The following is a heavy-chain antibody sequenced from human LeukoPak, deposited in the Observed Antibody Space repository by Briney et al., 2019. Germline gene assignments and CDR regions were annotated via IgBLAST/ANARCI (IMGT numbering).Heavy chain of an antibody. J-gene: IGHJ5*02. Sequence: ASVKVSCKASGYTFTSYDINWVRQATGQGLEWMGWMNPNSGNTGYAQKFQGRVTMTRNTSISTAYMELGSLRSEDTAVYYCARGRSYDYVWGSYRPNNWFDPWGQGTLVTVSS. CDR1: GYTFTSYD. D-gene: IGHD3-16*02. V-gene: IGHV1-8*01. CDR3: ARGRSYDYVWGSYRPNNWFDP. CDR2: MNPNSGNT.